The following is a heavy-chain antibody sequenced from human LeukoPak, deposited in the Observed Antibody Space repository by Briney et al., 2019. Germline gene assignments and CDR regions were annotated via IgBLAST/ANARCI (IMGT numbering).Heavy chain of an antibody. V-gene: IGHV3-23*01. J-gene: IGHJ4*02. Sequence: GGSLRLSCAASGFTFSSYAMSWVRQAPGKGLEWVSAISGSGGSTYYADSVKGRFTISRDNSKNSLYLQMNSLRTEDTALYYCAKDLYGDYLPLGYWGQGTLVTVSS. CDR3: AKDLYGDYLPLGY. CDR1: GFTFSSYA. D-gene: IGHD4-17*01. CDR2: ISGSGGST.